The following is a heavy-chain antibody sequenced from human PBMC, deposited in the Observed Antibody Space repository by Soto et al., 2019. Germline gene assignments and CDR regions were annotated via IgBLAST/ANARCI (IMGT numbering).Heavy chain of an antibody. CDR1: GYTFTSYY. D-gene: IGHD4-17*01. J-gene: IGHJ6*02. V-gene: IGHV1-2*04. CDR3: ASSEAVLRRQNYYYDYGMDV. Sequence: QVQLVQSGADVKKHGASVKVSCKASGYTFTSYYVHWVRQAPGQGLEWMGWINPNTGGTNYAQKFQGWVNMNRDTSISTAYMELSRLRSDDTAMYYCASSEAVLRRQNYYYDYGMDVWGQGTTVTVAS. CDR2: INPNTGGT.